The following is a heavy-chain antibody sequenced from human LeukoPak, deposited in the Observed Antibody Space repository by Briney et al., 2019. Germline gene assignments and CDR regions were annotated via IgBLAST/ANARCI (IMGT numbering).Heavy chain of an antibody. V-gene: IGHV3-23*01. CDR2: ISGSGGST. D-gene: IGHD3-22*01. CDR3: AVEYYYDSSGYTFDY. Sequence: PGGSLRLSCAASGFTFSSYAMSWVRQAPGKGLEWVSAISGSGGSTYYADSVKGRFTISRDNSKNTLCLQMNSLRAEDTAVYYCAVEYYYDSSGYTFDYWGQGTLVTVSS. J-gene: IGHJ4*02. CDR1: GFTFSSYA.